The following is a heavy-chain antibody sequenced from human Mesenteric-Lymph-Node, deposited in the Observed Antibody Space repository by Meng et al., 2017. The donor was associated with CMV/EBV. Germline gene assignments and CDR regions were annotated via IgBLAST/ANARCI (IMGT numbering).Heavy chain of an antibody. V-gene: IGHV3-7*01. CDR3: ARDGIGSYYDY. CDR1: GFTFSSYW. D-gene: IGHD1-26*01. Sequence: GESLKISCAASGFTFSSYWMSWVRQAPGKGLEWVANIKQDGSEKYYVDSLKGRFTISRDNAKNSLYLQMNSLRAEDTAVYYCARDGIGSYYDYWGQGTLVTVSS. J-gene: IGHJ4*02. CDR2: IKQDGSEK.